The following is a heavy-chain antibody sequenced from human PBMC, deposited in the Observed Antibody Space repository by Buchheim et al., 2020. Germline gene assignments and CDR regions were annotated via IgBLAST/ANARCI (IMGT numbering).Heavy chain of an antibody. CDR2: IKQDGSEI. CDR1: GFTFSSSW. CDR3: ARDLKTQWLERAFDI. J-gene: IGHJ3*02. Sequence: EVQLVESGGGLVQPGGSLRLSCAASGFTFSSSWMSWVRQAPGKGLEWVANIKQDGSEIYYVDSVKGRFTISRDNAKNSLYLQMNSLRAEDTAVYYCARDLKTQWLERAFDIWGQGT. V-gene: IGHV3-7*01. D-gene: IGHD6-19*01.